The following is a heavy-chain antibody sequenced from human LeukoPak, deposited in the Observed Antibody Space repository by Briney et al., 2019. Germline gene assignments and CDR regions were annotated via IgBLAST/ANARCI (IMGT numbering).Heavy chain of an antibody. CDR2: ISAYNGNT. V-gene: IGHV1-18*01. J-gene: IGHJ6*03. Sequence: ASVKVSCKASGYTFTSYGISWVRQAPGQGLEWMGWISAYNGNTNYAQKLQGRVTMTTDTSTSTAYMEPRSLRSDDTAVYYCARGDSSGYYDYYYMDVWGKGTTVTVSS. D-gene: IGHD3-22*01. CDR1: GYTFTSYG. CDR3: ARGDSSGYYDYYYMDV.